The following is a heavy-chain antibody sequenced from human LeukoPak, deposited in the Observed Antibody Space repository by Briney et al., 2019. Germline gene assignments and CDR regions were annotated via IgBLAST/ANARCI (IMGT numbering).Heavy chain of an antibody. CDR1: GFIFRTYW. J-gene: IGHJ2*01. D-gene: IGHD2-21*02. V-gene: IGHV3-7*01. CDR2: INQDGSEK. CDR3: ARILIAFCGGDCRSWYFDL. Sequence: PGGSLRLSCAASGFIFRTYWMSWVRQAPGKGLEWVANINQDGSEKYYVDSVKGRFTISRDNAKNSLYLQMNSLRAEDTAVYYCARILIAFCGGDCRSWYFDLWGRGTLVTVSS.